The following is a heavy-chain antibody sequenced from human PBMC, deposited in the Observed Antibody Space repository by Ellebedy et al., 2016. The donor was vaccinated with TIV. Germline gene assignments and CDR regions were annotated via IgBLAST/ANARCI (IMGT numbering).Heavy chain of an antibody. CDR3: ARFVRATKAFEI. J-gene: IGHJ3*02. V-gene: IGHV4-39*07. Sequence: MPSETLSLTCTVSGGSTSSSSYYWGSIRLPPGKGLEWIGNIYYSGSTYYNPSLQSRVTISVDPSKNQFSLRLNSVTAADTAVYYCARFVRATKAFEIWGQGTMVTVSS. CDR1: GGSTSSSSYY. D-gene: IGHD5-12*01. CDR2: IYYSGST.